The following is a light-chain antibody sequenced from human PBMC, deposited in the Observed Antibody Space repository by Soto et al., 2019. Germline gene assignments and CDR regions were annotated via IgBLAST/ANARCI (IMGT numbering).Light chain of an antibody. J-gene: IGLJ1*01. CDR1: SSDVGGYNY. V-gene: IGLV2-14*01. CDR3: SSYTSSSTPYV. CDR2: EVS. Sequence: QSALTQPASVSGSPGQSITISCTGTSSDVGGYNYVSWYQQHPGKAPKLMIYEVSNRPSGVSNRFSGSKSGNTASLTISGLQAEDEADYDCSSYTSSSTPYVFGTGIKLTVL.